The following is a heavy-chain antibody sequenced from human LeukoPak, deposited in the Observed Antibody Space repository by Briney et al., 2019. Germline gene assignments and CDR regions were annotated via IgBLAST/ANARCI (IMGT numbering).Heavy chain of an antibody. CDR3: ARERRGGDTFGI. V-gene: IGHV3-7*01. Sequence: GGSLRLSCAASGFTFSNYWMGWVRQAPGKGLEWVANIKQDGSDKYYVDSVKGRFTISRDNAKNSLYLQMNSLRVEDAAVYYCARERRGGDTFGIWGQGTMVTVSS. J-gene: IGHJ3*02. CDR1: GFTFSNYW. CDR2: IKQDGSDK. D-gene: IGHD3-10*01.